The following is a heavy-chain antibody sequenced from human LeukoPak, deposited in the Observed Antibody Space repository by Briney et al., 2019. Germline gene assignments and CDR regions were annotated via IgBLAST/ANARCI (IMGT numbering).Heavy chain of an antibody. J-gene: IGHJ5*02. D-gene: IGHD6-13*01. Sequence: GVSLRLSRAASGFTFSSCGLHWVRHAPGKGLAGGAVISYDGNNKFFTDSAKGRLPISRDKSKNTLDLQMNSLRAEDTAGYYCAKDGSITAAGGFDPWGQGNLVTVSS. V-gene: IGHV3-30*18. CDR3: AKDGSITAAGGFDP. CDR2: ISYDGNNK. CDR1: GFTFSSCG.